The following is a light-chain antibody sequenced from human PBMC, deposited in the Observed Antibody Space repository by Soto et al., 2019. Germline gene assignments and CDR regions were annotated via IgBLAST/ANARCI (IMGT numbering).Light chain of an antibody. CDR3: QSYDSSLSGYV. V-gene: IGLV1-40*01. CDR1: SSNIGAGYD. CDR2: GNS. Sequence: QSVLKQLPSVSGAPGQRVTISCTGSSSNIGAGYDVHWYQQLPGTAPKLLIYGNSNRPSGVPDRFSGSKSGTSASLAITGLQAEDEADYYCQSYDSSLSGYVFGTGTKVTVL. J-gene: IGLJ1*01.